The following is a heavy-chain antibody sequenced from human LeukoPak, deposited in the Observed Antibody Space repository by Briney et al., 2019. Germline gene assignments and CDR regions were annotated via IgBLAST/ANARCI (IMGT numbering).Heavy chain of an antibody. CDR1: AYSISSGYY. CDR3: TRAASSGPLFTYHMDV. Sequence: SETLSLTCTVSAYSISSGYYWGWIRQPPGKGLECIGTIYHSGSTYYNPPLKSRVTISVDTSKNQFSLRLSSVTAADTAVYYCTRAASSGPLFTYHMDVWGKGTTVTVSS. CDR2: IYHSGST. V-gene: IGHV4-38-2*02. J-gene: IGHJ6*03. D-gene: IGHD3-22*01.